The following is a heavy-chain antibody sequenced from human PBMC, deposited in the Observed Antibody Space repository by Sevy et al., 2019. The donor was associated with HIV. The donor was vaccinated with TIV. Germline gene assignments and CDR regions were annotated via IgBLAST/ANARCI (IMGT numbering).Heavy chain of an antibody. D-gene: IGHD6-13*01. Sequence: SETLSLTCTVSGGSISTYYWSWIRQPPGKRLEYIGSISYSGSTYYNPSLTSRVTISIDPSKNQFSLKLSSVTAADTALYYCPRGGRTQQPLDYFDYWGQGTLVTVSS. V-gene: IGHV4-59*01. J-gene: IGHJ4*02. CDR3: PRGGRTQQPLDYFDY. CDR2: ISYSGST. CDR1: GGSISTYY.